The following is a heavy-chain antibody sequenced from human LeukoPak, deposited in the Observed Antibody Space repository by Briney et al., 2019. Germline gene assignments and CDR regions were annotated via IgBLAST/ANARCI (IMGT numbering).Heavy chain of an antibody. CDR1: GYTFTSYG. J-gene: IGHJ3*02. CDR2: ISAYNGNT. Sequence: ASVKVSCKASGYTFTSYGISWVRQAPGQGLEWMGWISAYNGNTNYAQKLQGRVTMTTDTSTSTAYMELRSLRSDDTAVYYCARDSLLWFGELYFWAFDIWGQGTMVTVSS. V-gene: IGHV1-18*01. D-gene: IGHD3-10*01. CDR3: ARDSLLWFGELYFWAFDI.